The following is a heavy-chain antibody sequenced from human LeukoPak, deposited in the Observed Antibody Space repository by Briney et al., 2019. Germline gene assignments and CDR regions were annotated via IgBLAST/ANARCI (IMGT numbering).Heavy chain of an antibody. CDR3: ARDMEWLLYRGPFDY. J-gene: IGHJ4*02. CDR2: INPNSGGT. D-gene: IGHD3-3*01. CDR1: GYTFTGYY. Sequence: ASVKVSCKASGYTFTGYYMHWVRQAPGQGLEWMGWINPNSGGTNYAQKFQGRVTMTRDTSISTAYMELSRLRSDDTAVYYCARDMEWLLYRGPFDYWGQGTLVTVSS. V-gene: IGHV1-2*02.